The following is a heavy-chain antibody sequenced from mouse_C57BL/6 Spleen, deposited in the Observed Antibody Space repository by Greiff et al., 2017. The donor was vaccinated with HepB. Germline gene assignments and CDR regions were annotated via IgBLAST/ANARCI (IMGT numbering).Heavy chain of an antibody. CDR3: ARWAGTRDFDY. J-gene: IGHJ2*01. V-gene: IGHV1-50*01. Sequence: VQLQQPGAELVKPGASVKLSCKASGYTFTSYWMQWVKQRPGQGLEWIGEIDPSDSYTNYNQKFKGKATLTVDTSSSTAYMQLSSLTSEDSAVYYCARWAGTRDFDYWGQGTTLTVSS. D-gene: IGHD4-1*01. CDR2: IDPSDSYT. CDR1: GYTFTSYW.